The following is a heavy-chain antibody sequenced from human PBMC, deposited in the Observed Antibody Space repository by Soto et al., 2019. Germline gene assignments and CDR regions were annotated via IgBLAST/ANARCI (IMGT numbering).Heavy chain of an antibody. J-gene: IGHJ6*02. Sequence: PSETLSLTCAVYGGSFSGYYWSWIRQPPGKGLEWIGEINHSGSTNYNPSLKSRVTISVDTSKNQFSLKLSSVTAADTAVYYCARGELYDYGDDTPVYCGMDVWGQGTTVTVSS. V-gene: IGHV4-34*01. D-gene: IGHD4-17*01. CDR2: INHSGST. CDR1: GGSFSGYY. CDR3: ARGELYDYGDDTPVYCGMDV.